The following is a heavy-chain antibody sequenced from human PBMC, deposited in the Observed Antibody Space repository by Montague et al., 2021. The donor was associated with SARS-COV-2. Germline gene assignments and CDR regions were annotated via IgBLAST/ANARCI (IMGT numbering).Heavy chain of an antibody. V-gene: IGHV4-59*01. J-gene: IGHJ4*02. CDR2: IYYSGRT. D-gene: IGHD3-22*01. CDR3: ARGGGSGYRYYFDY. CDR1: GGSISSYY. Sequence: SETLSLTCTVPGGSISSYYWNWIRQPPGKGLEWIGYIYYSGRTNXXPSLKSRVTISVDTSKNQFSLKLSSVTAADTAVYYCARGGGSGYRYYFDYWGQGSLVTVSS.